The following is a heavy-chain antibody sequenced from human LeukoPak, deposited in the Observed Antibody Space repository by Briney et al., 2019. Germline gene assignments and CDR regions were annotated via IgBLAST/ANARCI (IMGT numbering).Heavy chain of an antibody. Sequence: GGSLRLSCAASGFIFSDYYMSWIRQAPGKGLEWVSYITSDNTVYYADSVKGRFTISRDNPKNSIYLQMNSLRYEDTAFYYCARVVSSRSAVGLGPWGQGTLVTVSS. V-gene: IGHV3-11*01. CDR1: GFIFSDYY. D-gene: IGHD5/OR15-5a*01. J-gene: IGHJ5*02. CDR3: ARVVSSRSAVGLGP. CDR2: ITSDNTV.